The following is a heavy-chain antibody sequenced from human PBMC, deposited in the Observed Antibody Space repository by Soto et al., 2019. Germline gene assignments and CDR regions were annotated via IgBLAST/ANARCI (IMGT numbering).Heavy chain of an antibody. CDR3: AREGTDYDFWSGPVDY. V-gene: IGHV3-64*01. CDR1: GFTFSSYA. D-gene: IGHD3-3*01. CDR2: ISSNGGST. Sequence: GGSLRLSCAASGFTFSSYAMHWVRQAPGKGLEYVSAISSNGGSTYYANSVKGRFTISRDNSKNTLYLQMGSLRAEDMAVYYCAREGTDYDFWSGPVDYWGQGTLVTVSS. J-gene: IGHJ4*02.